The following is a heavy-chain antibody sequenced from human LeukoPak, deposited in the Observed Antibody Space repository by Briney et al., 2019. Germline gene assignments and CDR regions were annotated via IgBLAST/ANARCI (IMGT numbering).Heavy chain of an antibody. J-gene: IGHJ6*02. CDR3: AESLQPSYYYYGMDV. CDR1: GGTFSSYA. D-gene: IGHD5-18*01. CDR2: IIPILGIA. V-gene: IGHV1-69*04. Sequence: SVKVSCKASGGTFSSYAISWVRQAPGQGLEWMGRIIPILGIANYAQKFQDRVTVTADKSTSTAYMELSSLRSEDTAVYYCAESLQPSYYYYGMDVWGQGTTVTVSS.